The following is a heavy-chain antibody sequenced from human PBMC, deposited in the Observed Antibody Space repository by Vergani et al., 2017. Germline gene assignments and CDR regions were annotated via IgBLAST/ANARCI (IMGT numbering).Heavy chain of an antibody. Sequence: EVQLVESGGGLIQPGGSLRLSCAASGFTVSSNYMSWVRQAPGKGLEWVSVIYSGGSTYYADSVKGRFTISRDNSKNTLYLQMNSLRAEDTAVYYCAKDHCSGGSCTFDYWGQGTLVTVSS. V-gene: IGHV3-53*01. D-gene: IGHD2-15*01. CDR2: IYSGGST. CDR3: AKDHCSGGSCTFDY. J-gene: IGHJ4*02. CDR1: GFTVSSNY.